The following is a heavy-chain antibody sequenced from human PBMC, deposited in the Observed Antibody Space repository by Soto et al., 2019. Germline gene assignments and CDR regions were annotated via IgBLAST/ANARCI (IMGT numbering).Heavy chain of an antibody. J-gene: IGHJ5*02. D-gene: IGHD4-17*01. CDR2: MNPNSGNT. CDR3: ARHDYGDYAHWFDP. Sequence: ASVKVSCKASGYTFTSYDINWVRQATGQGLEWMGWMNPNSGNTGYAQKFQGRVTMTRNASISTAYMELSSLRSEDTAVYYCARHDYGDYAHWFDPWGQGTLVTVSS. V-gene: IGHV1-8*01. CDR1: GYTFTSYD.